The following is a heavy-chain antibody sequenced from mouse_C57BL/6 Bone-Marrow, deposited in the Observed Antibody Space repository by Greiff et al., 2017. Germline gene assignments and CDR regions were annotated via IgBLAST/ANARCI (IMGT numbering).Heavy chain of an antibody. CDR3: TRVWFDY. CDR2: IDPENGDT. D-gene: IGHD2-10*02. Sequence: VQLQQSGAELVRPGASVKLSCTASGFNIKDDYMHWVKQRPEQGLEWIGWIDPENGDTEYATKFQGKATITADTSSNTAYLQLSSLTSVDTAVCFCTRVWFDYGGRGTSVTVSS. CDR1: GFNIKDDY. J-gene: IGHJ4*01. V-gene: IGHV14-4*01.